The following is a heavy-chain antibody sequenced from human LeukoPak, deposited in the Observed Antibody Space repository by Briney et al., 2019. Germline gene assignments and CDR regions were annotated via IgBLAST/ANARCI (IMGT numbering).Heavy chain of an antibody. Sequence: ASVKVSCKAFGYSFISYGITWVRQAPGQGLEWMGWISAYNGNTNYAQKVQGRVTMTTDTSTSTAYTEVRSLRSDDTAVYYCARDRGRYYYYGLDVWGKGTTVTVSS. D-gene: IGHD1-26*01. J-gene: IGHJ6*04. CDR3: ARDRGRYYYYGLDV. CDR1: GYSFISYG. V-gene: IGHV1-18*01. CDR2: ISAYNGNT.